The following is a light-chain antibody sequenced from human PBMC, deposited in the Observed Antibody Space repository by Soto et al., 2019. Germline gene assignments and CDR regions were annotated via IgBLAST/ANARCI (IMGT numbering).Light chain of an antibody. CDR1: QSVSSNY. CDR2: GAS. J-gene: IGKJ2*01. CDR3: QQYGTAPYT. V-gene: IGKV3-20*01. Sequence: EIVLTQSPDTLSLSPGERATLSCRASQSVSSNYLAWYQQIPGQAPRPLIYGASSRVPGIPDRFSGSGSGTDFTLTISRLEPEDFAVYYCQQYGTAPYTFGQGTTLEFK.